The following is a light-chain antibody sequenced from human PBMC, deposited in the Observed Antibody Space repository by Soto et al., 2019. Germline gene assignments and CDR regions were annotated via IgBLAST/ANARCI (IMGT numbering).Light chain of an antibody. V-gene: IGLV1-40*01. Sequence: QSVLTQPPSVSGAPGQRVTISCTGSSSNIGAGYDVHWYQQVPGTAPKVLIYGNSNRPSGVPDRFSGSKSGTSASLAITGLQAEDEADYYCQSYDSSLSAVVFGGETKLTVL. CDR3: QSYDSSLSAVV. J-gene: IGLJ2*01. CDR1: SSNIGAGYD. CDR2: GNS.